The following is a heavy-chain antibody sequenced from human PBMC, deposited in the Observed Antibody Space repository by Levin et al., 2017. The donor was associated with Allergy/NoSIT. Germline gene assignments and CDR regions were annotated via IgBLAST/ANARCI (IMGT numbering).Heavy chain of an antibody. CDR1: GFTFSSYG. D-gene: IGHD4-17*01. CDR3: AKDALKYGDYGSYYYGMDV. V-gene: IGHV3-30*18. CDR2: ISYDGSNK. J-gene: IGHJ6*02. Sequence: GGSLRLSCAASGFTFSSYGMHWVRQAPGKGLEWVAVISYDGSNKYYADSVKGRFTISRDNSKNTLYLQMNSLRAEDTAVYYCAKDALKYGDYGSYYYGMDVWGQGTTVTVSS.